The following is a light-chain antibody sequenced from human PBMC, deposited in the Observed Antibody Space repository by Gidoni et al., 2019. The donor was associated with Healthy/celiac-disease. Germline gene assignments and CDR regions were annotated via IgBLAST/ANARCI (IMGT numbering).Light chain of an antibody. J-gene: IGLJ3*02. V-gene: IGLV1-47*01. CDR3: AAWDDSLSGPRV. Sequence: QSVLTQPPSASGTPGQRVTISCSGSSSNIGSNYVYWYQQLPGTAPKRLIYRNNQRPSGVPDRFSVSKSGTSASLAISGLRSEDEADYYCAAWDDSLSGPRVFGGGTKLTVL. CDR1: SSNIGSNY. CDR2: RNN.